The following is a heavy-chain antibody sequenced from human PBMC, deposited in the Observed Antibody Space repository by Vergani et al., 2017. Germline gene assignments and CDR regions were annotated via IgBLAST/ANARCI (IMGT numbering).Heavy chain of an antibody. V-gene: IGHV4-59*01. Sequence: QVQLQESGPGLVKPSETLSLTCTVSGGSISSYYWSWIRQPPGKGLEWIGYIYHSGSTNYNPSLKSRVTISVDTSKNQFSLQLSSVTAADTAVYYCARGVNRYYSYDCMDVWAQGTTVTVSS. J-gene: IGHJ6*02. D-gene: IGHD4-23*01. CDR2: IYHSGST. CDR3: ARGVNRYYSYDCMDV. CDR1: GGSISSYY.